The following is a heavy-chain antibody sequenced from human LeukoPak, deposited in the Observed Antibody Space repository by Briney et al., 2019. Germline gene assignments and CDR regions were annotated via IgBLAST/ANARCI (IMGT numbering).Heavy chain of an antibody. Sequence: SETLSLSCTVSGGSISSGDYYWSWIRQPPGKGLEWIGYIYYSGSTYYNPSLKSRVTISVDTSKNQFSLKLSSVTAADTAVYYCARFDYYSSGSYDASGAFDIWGQGTMVTVSS. CDR2: IYYSGST. D-gene: IGHD3-10*01. CDR1: GGSISSGDYY. V-gene: IGHV4-30-4*01. J-gene: IGHJ3*02. CDR3: ARFDYYSSGSYDASGAFDI.